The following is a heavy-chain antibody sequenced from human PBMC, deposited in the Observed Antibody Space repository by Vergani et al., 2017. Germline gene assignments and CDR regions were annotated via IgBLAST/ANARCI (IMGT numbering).Heavy chain of an antibody. Sequence: EGQLVESGGDWVQRGGSLRLSCAASGFISSSYWMSWVRQAPGKGLEWVANVNQDGSEKYYVDSVKGRFTISRDNSKKTLYLQMNSLRAEDTAVYYCAKSGGPHDFWSGYYYYYMDVWGKGTTVTVSS. V-gene: IGHV3-7*01. J-gene: IGHJ6*03. CDR3: AKSGGPHDFWSGYYYYYMDV. D-gene: IGHD3-3*01. CDR2: VNQDGSEK. CDR1: GFISSSYW.